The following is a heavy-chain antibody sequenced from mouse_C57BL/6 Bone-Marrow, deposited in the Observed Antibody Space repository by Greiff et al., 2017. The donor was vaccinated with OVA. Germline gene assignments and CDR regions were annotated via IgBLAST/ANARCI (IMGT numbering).Heavy chain of an antibody. Sequence: VQLQQSGPVLARPGASVKMSCKTSGYTFTSYWMHWVKQRPGQGLEWIGAIYPGNSDTSYNQKFKGKAKLTAVTSASTAYMELSSLTNEDSAVYYCTRSGLYPHWYFDVWGTGTTVTVSS. CDR3: TRSGLYPHWYFDV. CDR2: IYPGNSDT. V-gene: IGHV1-5*01. D-gene: IGHD3-1*01. J-gene: IGHJ1*03. CDR1: GYTFTSYW.